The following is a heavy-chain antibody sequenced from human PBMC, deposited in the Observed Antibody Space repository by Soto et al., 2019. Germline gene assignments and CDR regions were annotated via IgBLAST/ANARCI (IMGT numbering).Heavy chain of an antibody. D-gene: IGHD1-26*01. V-gene: IGHV4-59*01. Sequence: VQLQESGPGLVKPSETLSLTCTVSGGSITSDYWSWIRQPPGKGLEWIGYISYSGSTNYNPSLKSLVTISVDTSKNQLSLKLSSVTAADTAVYYCARVLSGSSLFDYWGQGTLVTVSS. CDR2: ISYSGST. CDR3: ARVLSGSSLFDY. CDR1: GGSITSDY. J-gene: IGHJ4*02.